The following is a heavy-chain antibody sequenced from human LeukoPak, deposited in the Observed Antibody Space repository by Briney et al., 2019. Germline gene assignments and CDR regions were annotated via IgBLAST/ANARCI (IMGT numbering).Heavy chain of an antibody. CDR1: GGSISSYY. V-gene: IGHV4-59*01. Sequence: SETLSLTCTVSGGSISSYYWSWIRQPPGKGLEWIGYIYYSGSASYNPSLKSRVTISVDTSKNQFSLKVRSVTAADTAVYYCASLSGASFDYWGQGTLVTVSS. CDR3: ASLSGASFDY. J-gene: IGHJ4*02. CDR2: IYYSGSA. D-gene: IGHD1-26*01.